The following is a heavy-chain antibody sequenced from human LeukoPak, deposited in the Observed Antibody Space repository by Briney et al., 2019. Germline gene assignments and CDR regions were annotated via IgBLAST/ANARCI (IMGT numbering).Heavy chain of an antibody. V-gene: IGHV3-30*04. CDR1: GFTFSSYA. Sequence: GGSLRLSCAASGFTFSSYAMHWVRQAPGKGLEWVAVISYDGSNKYYADSVKGRFTISRDNSKNTLYLQMNSLRVEDTAVYYCARAGYGSGSLNWFDPWGQGTLVTVSS. CDR3: ARAGYGSGSLNWFDP. D-gene: IGHD3-10*01. J-gene: IGHJ5*02. CDR2: ISYDGSNK.